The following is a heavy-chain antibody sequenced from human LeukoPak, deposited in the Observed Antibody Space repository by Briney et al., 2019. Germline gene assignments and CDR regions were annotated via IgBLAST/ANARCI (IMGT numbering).Heavy chain of an antibody. D-gene: IGHD2-2*01. CDR2: IYYSGST. Sequence: SETLSLTCTVSGGSITSSIYYWDWIRQPPGKGLEWIRSIYYSGSTYYNPSLKSRVTISVNTSKNQFSLKLTSVTAADTAVYYCASRSSTYAYNWFDPWGQGALVTVSS. V-gene: IGHV4-39*01. CDR1: GGSITSSIYY. CDR3: ASRSSTYAYNWFDP. J-gene: IGHJ5*02.